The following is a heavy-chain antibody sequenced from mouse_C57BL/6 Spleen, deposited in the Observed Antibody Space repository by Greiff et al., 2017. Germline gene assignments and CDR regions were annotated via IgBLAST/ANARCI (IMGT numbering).Heavy chain of an antibody. V-gene: IGHV5-4*03. CDR2: ISDGGSYT. J-gene: IGHJ3*01. CDR3: ARGVDPWFAY. CDR1: GFTFSSYA. Sequence: EVKLVESGGGLVKPGGSLKLSCAASGFTFSSYAMSWVRQTPETRLEGVAHISDGGSYTYYPDNVKGRFTISRDNAKNNLYLPMSHLKSEATAMYSCARGVDPWFAYWGQGTLVTVSA.